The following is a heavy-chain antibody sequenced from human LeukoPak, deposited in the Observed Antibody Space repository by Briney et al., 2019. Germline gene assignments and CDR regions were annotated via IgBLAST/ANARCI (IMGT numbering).Heavy chain of an antibody. D-gene: IGHD5-18*01. CDR3: ASRGYSYGYLVRY. Sequence: GGSLGLSCEASGFTFSSYWMSWVRQAPGKGLEWVANIKQDGSEKYYVDSVKGRFTISRDNAKNSLYLQMNSLRAEDTAVYYCASRGYSYGYLVRYWGQGTLVTVSS. CDR2: IKQDGSEK. V-gene: IGHV3-7*01. CDR1: GFTFSSYW. J-gene: IGHJ4*02.